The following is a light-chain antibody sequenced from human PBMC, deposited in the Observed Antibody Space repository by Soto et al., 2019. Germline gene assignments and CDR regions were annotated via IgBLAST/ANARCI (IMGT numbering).Light chain of an antibody. CDR3: SSYTSGSTLL. J-gene: IGLJ1*01. V-gene: IGLV2-14*01. Sequence: QSALAQPASVSGSPGQSITISCTGTSSDVGGYNYVSWYQQHPGKAPKLMIYDVSNRPSGVSNRFSGSKSGNTASLTISGLQAYDEADYYCSSYTSGSTLLFGTGTKVTVL. CDR2: DVS. CDR1: SSDVGGYNY.